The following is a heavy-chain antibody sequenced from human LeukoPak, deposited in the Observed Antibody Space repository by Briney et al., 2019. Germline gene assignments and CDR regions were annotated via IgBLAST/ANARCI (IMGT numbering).Heavy chain of an antibody. V-gene: IGHV4-38-2*02. CDR3: ARGNSSGYHYRDYFDY. CDR2: MYYSGST. J-gene: IGHJ4*02. CDR1: GYSISSGSY. D-gene: IGHD3-22*01. Sequence: SETLSLTCTVSGYSISSGSYWGWIRQPPGKGLEWIGTMYYSGSTNYNPSLKSRVTISGDTSKNQFSLKLSSVTAADTAVYYCARGNSSGYHYRDYFDYWGQGTLVTVSS.